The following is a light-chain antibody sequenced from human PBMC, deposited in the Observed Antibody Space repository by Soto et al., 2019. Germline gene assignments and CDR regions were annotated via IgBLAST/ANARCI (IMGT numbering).Light chain of an antibody. CDR3: QQYGSFT. CDR1: QSISSTY. CDR2: ATS. J-gene: IGKJ3*01. Sequence: ELVLTQSPGTLSLSPGEGATLSCRASQSISSTYLAWYQQKPGQAPRLLIYATSTRATGIPDRFSGSGSRTDFTLTISRLEPEDCAVYYCQQYGSFTFGPGTKVDFK. V-gene: IGKV3-20*01.